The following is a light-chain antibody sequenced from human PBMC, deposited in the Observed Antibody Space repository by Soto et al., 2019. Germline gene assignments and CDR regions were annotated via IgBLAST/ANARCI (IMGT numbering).Light chain of an antibody. CDR2: DAS. V-gene: IGKV1-5*01. Sequence: DIQMTQSPSTLSASVGDRVTISCRASQSIQTWLAWYQQKPGKAPNLLIFDASALAVGVSSRFSGSGSGAEFTLTISSLQADDFATYYCQQYASYPYTFGRGTRLEIK. CDR1: QSIQTW. J-gene: IGKJ2*01. CDR3: QQYASYPYT.